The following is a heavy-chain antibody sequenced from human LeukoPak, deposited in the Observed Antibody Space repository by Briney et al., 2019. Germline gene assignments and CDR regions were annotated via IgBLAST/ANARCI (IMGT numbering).Heavy chain of an antibody. J-gene: IGHJ4*02. CDR2: ISYDGSNK. Sequence: GRSLRLSCAASGFTFSSYAMHWVRQAPGKGLEWVAVISYDGSNKYYADSVKGRFTIARDNSKNTLYLQMNSLRAEDTAVYYCARDGTWIQLWYFDYWGQGTLVTVSS. CDR1: GFTFSSYA. D-gene: IGHD5-18*01. CDR3: ARDGTWIQLWYFDY. V-gene: IGHV3-30-3*01.